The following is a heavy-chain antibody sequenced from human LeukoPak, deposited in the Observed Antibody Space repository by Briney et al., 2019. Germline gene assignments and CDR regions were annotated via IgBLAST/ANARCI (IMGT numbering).Heavy chain of an antibody. D-gene: IGHD6-19*01. CDR1: GFTFDDYA. CDR3: AKAVMAVADYYFDY. V-gene: IGHV3-43D*03. CDR2: ISWDGGST. Sequence: GGSLRLSCAASGFTFDDYAMHWVRQAPGKGLEWVSLISWDGGSTYYADSVKGRFTISRDNSKNSLYLQMNSLRAEDTAVYYCAKAVMAVADYYFDYWGQGTLVTVSS. J-gene: IGHJ4*02.